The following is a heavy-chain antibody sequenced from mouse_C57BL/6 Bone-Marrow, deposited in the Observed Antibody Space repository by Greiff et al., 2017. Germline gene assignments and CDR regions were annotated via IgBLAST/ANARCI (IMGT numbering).Heavy chain of an antibody. D-gene: IGHD2-12*01. CDR2: IYPGGGYP. Sequence: QVQLQQSGPELVRPGTSVKMSCKASEYTFPNSWIGWAKQRPGHGLGWIGDIYPGGGYPNSTEKFKGKATLTADKSSSTAYMQFSSLTSEDSAIYYCARYRLNYFGYWGQGTTLTVSS. CDR1: EYTFPNSW. V-gene: IGHV1-63*01. J-gene: IGHJ2*01. CDR3: ARYRLNYFGY.